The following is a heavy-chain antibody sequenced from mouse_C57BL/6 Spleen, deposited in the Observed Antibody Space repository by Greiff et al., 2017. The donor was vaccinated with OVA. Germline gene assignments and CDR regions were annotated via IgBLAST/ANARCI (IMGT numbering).Heavy chain of an antibody. V-gene: IGHV1-80*01. J-gene: IGHJ2*01. Sequence: QVQLQQSGAELVKPGASVKISCKASGYAFSSYWMNWVKQRPGKGLELIGQIYPGDGDTNYNGKFKGKATLTADKSSSTAYMQLSSLTSEDSAVYFCAGYGSSYGGYYFDYWGQGTTLTVSS. CDR1: GYAFSSYW. D-gene: IGHD1-1*01. CDR3: AGYGSSYGGYYFDY. CDR2: IYPGDGDT.